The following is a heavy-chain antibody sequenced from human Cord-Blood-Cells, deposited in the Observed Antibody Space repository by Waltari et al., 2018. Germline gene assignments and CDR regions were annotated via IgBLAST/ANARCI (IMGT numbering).Heavy chain of an antibody. J-gene: IGHJ4*02. CDR1: GGSISSSRYY. CDR3: ARHLERAAAGIDY. Sequence: QLQLQESGPGLVKPSETLSLTCTVSGGSISSSRYYCGWFRQPPGKGREWIGSSYYSGSPYYHPSLKRRVNISVNTSKNQVALKLSSVPAADTDVYYCARHLERAAAGIDYWGQGTLVTVSS. V-gene: IGHV4-39*01. D-gene: IGHD6-13*01. CDR2: SYYSGSP.